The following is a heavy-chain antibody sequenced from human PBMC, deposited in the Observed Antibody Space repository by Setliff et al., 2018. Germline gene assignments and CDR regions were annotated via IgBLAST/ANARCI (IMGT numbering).Heavy chain of an antibody. J-gene: IGHJ3*02. CDR3: VRLVVTKLNAFDI. CDR2: IYWDDDK. D-gene: IGHD3-22*01. Sequence: SGPTLVNPPQTLTLTCTFSGLSVSTSGVGVGWIRQPPVKALEWLALIYWDDDKRYSPPLKSRLTITKDTSKNQVVLRMTNMDSVDTATYYCVRLVVTKLNAFDIWGQGTMGTVS. CDR1: GLSVSTSGVG. V-gene: IGHV2-5*02.